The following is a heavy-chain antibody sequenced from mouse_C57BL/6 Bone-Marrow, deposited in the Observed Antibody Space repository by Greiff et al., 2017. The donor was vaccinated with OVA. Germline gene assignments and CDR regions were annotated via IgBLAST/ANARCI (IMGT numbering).Heavy chain of an antibody. CDR3: ARDGICPLYAMDY. D-gene: IGHD5-2*01. V-gene: IGHV3-6*01. CDR1: GYSITSGYY. J-gene: IGHJ4*01. CDR2: ISYDGSN. Sequence: EVQLQQSGPGLVKPSQSLSLTCSVTGYSITSGYYWNWIRQFPGNKLEWMGYISYDGSNNYNPSLKNRISITRDTSKNQFFLKLNSVTTEDTATYYCARDGICPLYAMDYWGQGTSVTVSS.